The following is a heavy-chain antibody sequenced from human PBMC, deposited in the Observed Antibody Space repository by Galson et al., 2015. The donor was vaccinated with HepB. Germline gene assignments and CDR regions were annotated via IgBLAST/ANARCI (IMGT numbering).Heavy chain of an antibody. CDR3: AKSIRDRDHYYYHPLDV. CDR2: ISGSGGNT. D-gene: IGHD2/OR15-2a*01. V-gene: IGHV3-23*01. J-gene: IGHJ6*02. CDR1: GFTFGIYA. Sequence: SLRLSCAASGFTFGIYAISWVRQGPGKGLEWVSVISGSGGNTYYADSVKGRFTISRDNSQNTLYLQMNSLRANDTAVYFCAKSIRDRDHYYYHPLDVWGLGTTVTVSS.